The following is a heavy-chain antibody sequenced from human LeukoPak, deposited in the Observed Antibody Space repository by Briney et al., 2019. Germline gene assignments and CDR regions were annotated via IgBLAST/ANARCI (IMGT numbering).Heavy chain of an antibody. J-gene: IGHJ5*02. CDR3: ARAHSSSWPNYNWFDP. V-gene: IGHV4-34*01. Sequence: PSETLSLTCAVYGGSFSGYYWSWIRQPPGKGLEWIGEINHSGSTNYNPSLKSRVTISVDTSKNQFSLKLSSVTAADTAVYYCARAHSSSWPNYNWFDPWGQGTLVTVSS. CDR1: GGSFSGYY. D-gene: IGHD6-13*01. CDR2: INHSGST.